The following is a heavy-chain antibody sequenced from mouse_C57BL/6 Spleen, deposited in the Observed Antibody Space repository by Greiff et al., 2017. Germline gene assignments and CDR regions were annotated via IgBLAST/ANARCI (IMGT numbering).Heavy chain of an antibody. J-gene: IGHJ4*01. V-gene: IGHV5-9-1*02. CDR1: GFTFSSYA. Sequence: EVKLVESGEGLVKPGGSLKLSCAASGFTFSSYAMSWVRQTPEKRLEWVAYISSGGDYIYYADTVKGRFTISRDNARNTLYLQMSSLKSEDTAMYYCTRDPTMITRGIYYAMDYWGQGTSVTVSS. CDR3: TRDPTMITRGIYYAMDY. CDR2: ISSGGDYI. D-gene: IGHD2-4*01.